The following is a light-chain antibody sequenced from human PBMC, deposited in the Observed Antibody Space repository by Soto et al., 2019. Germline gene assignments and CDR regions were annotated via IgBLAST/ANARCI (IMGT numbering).Light chain of an antibody. Sequence: EIVLTHSPSTLSLSPVERATLSCMASQTVSSYLLWYQQKRGQAPRLLIYDASNRATGIPARFSGSGSGTDFTLTISSLEPEDFAVYYCQQRMNWPLTFGQGTRLEIK. J-gene: IGKJ5*01. CDR1: QTVSSY. V-gene: IGKV3-11*01. CDR3: QQRMNWPLT. CDR2: DAS.